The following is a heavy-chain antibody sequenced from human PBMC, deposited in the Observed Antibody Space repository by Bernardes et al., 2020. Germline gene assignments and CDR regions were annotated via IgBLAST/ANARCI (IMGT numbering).Heavy chain of an antibody. J-gene: IGHJ4*02. V-gene: IGHV3-53*01. CDR2: IYTGGNA. D-gene: IGHD5-12*01. Sequence: GGSLRLSCAASGFTVTTNHMTWVRQAPGKGLEWVSSIYTGGNAYYADSVKGRFTISRDNSNNMVYLEMNSLRAEDTAVYYCARGVATWDDYWGQGTLVTVSS. CDR1: GFTVTTNH. CDR3: ARGVATWDDY.